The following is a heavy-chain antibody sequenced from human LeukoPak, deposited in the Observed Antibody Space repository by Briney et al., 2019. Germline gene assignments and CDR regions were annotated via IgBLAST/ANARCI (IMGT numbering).Heavy chain of an antibody. CDR2: ISYDGSNK. V-gene: IGHV3-30*19. Sequence: PGRSLRLSCAASGFTFSSYGMHWVRQAPGKGLEWVAVISYDGSNKYYADSVKGRFTISRDNSKNTLYLQMNSLRAEDTAVYYCARDKSCMDVWGQGTTVTVSS. J-gene: IGHJ6*02. CDR1: GFTFSSYG. CDR3: ARDKSCMDV.